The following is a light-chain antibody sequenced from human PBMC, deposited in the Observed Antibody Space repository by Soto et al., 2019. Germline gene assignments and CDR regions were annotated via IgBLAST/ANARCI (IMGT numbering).Light chain of an antibody. J-gene: IGKJ3*01. V-gene: IGKV3-11*01. Sequence: EIVLTQSPATLSVSPGERATLSCRASQSVSTYLAWYQQRRGQAPRLLIYDASHRATGIPARFSGSGSGTDFTLTISSLEPEDFAIYYCQQRSNLLTFGPGTKVDMK. CDR3: QQRSNLLT. CDR2: DAS. CDR1: QSVSTY.